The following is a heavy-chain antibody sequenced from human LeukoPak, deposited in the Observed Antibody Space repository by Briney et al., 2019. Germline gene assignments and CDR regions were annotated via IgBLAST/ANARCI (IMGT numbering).Heavy chain of an antibody. CDR3: ARDNGLGATVGDY. CDR2: INPNSGGT. V-gene: IGHV1-2*06. CDR1: GYTFTDYY. J-gene: IGHJ4*02. Sequence: PRARIKSSAKPYGYTFTDYYINWVGKAPGHGLEWLGRINPNSGGTKYAQNFQGRVTMTRDTSISTAYMELSRLRSDDTAVYYCARDNGLGATVGDYWGQGTLVTVSS. D-gene: IGHD1-26*01.